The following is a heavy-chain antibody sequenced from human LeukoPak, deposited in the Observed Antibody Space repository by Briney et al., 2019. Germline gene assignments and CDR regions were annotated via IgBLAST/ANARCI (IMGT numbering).Heavy chain of an antibody. D-gene: IGHD7-27*01. CDR3: SGDLWVKDWGDLDH. CDR2: INPNNGGT. Sequence: SVKVSCKASGYPFTGYYLHWIRQAPGQGLEYMGRINPNNGGTNYAQKFQDRVTMTRDTSISTAYMELTSLRSDDTAVYYCSGDLWVKDWGDLDHWGQGTLVTVSS. CDR1: GYPFTGYY. J-gene: IGHJ4*02. V-gene: IGHV1-2*06.